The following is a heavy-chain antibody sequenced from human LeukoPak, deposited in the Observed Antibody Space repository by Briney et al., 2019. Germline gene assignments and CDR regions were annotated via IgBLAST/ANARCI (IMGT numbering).Heavy chain of an antibody. D-gene: IGHD2-21*02. CDR2: IYYSGST. J-gene: IGHJ4*02. CDR1: GGSISSYY. CDR3: ARLYCGGDCYLDY. V-gene: IGHV4-59*01. Sequence: PSETLSLTCTVSGGSISSYYWSWTRQPPGKGLEWIGYIYYSGSTNYNPSLKSRVTISVDTSKNQFSLKLSSVTAADTAVYYCARLYCGGDCYLDYWGQGTLVTVSS.